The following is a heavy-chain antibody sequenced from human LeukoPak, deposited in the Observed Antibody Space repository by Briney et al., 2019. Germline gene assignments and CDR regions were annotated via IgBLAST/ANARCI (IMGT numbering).Heavy chain of an antibody. J-gene: IGHJ5*02. D-gene: IGHD5-12*01. CDR3: ARDARSYSGYPYNWFDP. Sequence: PSETLSLTCTVSGGSISSYYWSWIRQPPGKGLEWIGYIYYSGSTNYNPSLKSRVTISVDTSKNQFSLKLSSVTAADTAVYYCARDARSYSGYPYNWFDPWGQGTLVTVSS. V-gene: IGHV4-59*01. CDR2: IYYSGST. CDR1: GGSISSYY.